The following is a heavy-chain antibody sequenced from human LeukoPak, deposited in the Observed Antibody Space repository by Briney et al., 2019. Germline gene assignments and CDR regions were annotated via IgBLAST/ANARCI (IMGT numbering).Heavy chain of an antibody. CDR2: IYYSGST. Sequence: SETLSLTCGVSGGSFSGYCWSWIRQSPGKGLEWIGYIYYSGSTNYNPSLKSRVTISVDTSKNQFSLKLSSVTAADTAVYYCARSRGSRDAFDIWGQGTMVTVSS. D-gene: IGHD1-26*01. J-gene: IGHJ3*02. CDR1: GGSFSGYC. V-gene: IGHV4-59*01. CDR3: ARSRGSRDAFDI.